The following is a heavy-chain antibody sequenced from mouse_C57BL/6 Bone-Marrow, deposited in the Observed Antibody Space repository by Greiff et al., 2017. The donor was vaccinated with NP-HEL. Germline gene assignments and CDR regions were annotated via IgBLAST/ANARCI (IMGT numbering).Heavy chain of an antibody. CDR2: ISNGGGST. D-gene: IGHD2-4*01. CDR1: GFTFSDYY. CDR3: ARDDYDYDHYAMDY. J-gene: IGHJ4*01. Sequence: EVKLVESGGGLVQPGGSLKLSCAASGFTFSDYYMYWVRQTPEKRLEWVAYISNGGGSTYYPDTVKGRFTISRDNAKNTLYLQMSRLKSEDTAMYYCARDDYDYDHYAMDYWGQGTSVTVSS. V-gene: IGHV5-12*01.